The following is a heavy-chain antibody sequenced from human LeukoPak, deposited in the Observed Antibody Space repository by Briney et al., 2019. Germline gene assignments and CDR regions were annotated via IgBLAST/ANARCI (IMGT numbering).Heavy chain of an antibody. J-gene: IGHJ4*02. CDR3: ASRSVVTLAMDY. CDR1: GFTVSSNY. CDR2: IYSGGST. D-gene: IGHD4-23*01. Sequence: GGSLRLSCAASGFTVSSNYMSWVRQAPGKGLEWVSVIYSGGSTYYADSVKGRFTISRDNSKNTLYLQMNSLRAEDTAVYYCASRSVVTLAMDYWGQGTLVTVSS. V-gene: IGHV3-66*01.